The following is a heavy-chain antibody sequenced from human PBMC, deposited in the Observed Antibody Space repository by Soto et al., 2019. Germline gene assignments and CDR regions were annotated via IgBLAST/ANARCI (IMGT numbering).Heavy chain of an antibody. CDR2: ISSSSTTI. D-gene: IGHD3-22*01. V-gene: IGHV3-48*02. CDR3: ARSPYYYDSSNYYGY. CDR1: GFTFSSYG. Sequence: EVQLVESGGGLVRHGGSLRLSCAASGFTFSSYGMNWVRQAPGKGLEWVSYISSSSTTIYYADSVKGRFTIFRDNAKNSLYLQLNSLRDEDTAVYYCARSPYYYDSSNYYGYWGQGTLVTVSS. J-gene: IGHJ4*02.